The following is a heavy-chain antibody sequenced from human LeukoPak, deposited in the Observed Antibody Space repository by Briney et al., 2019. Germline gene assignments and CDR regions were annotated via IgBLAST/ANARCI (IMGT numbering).Heavy chain of an antibody. D-gene: IGHD3-3*01. CDR2: INSDGSST. CDR3: AKLYSDFWSGVDY. Sequence: GGSLRLSCAASGFTFSSYWMHWVRQAPGKGLVWVSRINSDGSSTSYADSVKGRFTISRDNSKNTLFLQMNSLRAEDTAVYYCAKLYSDFWSGVDYWGQGTLVTVSS. V-gene: IGHV3-74*01. J-gene: IGHJ4*02. CDR1: GFTFSSYW.